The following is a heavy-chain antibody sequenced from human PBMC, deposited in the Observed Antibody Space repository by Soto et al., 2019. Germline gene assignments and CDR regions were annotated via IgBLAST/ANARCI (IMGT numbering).Heavy chain of an antibody. CDR1: GFTFGTYA. V-gene: IGHV3-23*01. CDR2: ISGGDGVT. CDR3: AKARNYPRDYFDD. J-gene: IGHJ4*02. D-gene: IGHD1-7*01. Sequence: VQLLESGGGLVQPGGSLRLSCAASGFTFGTYAMSWVRQAPEKGLEWVSAISGGDGVTWYADSAKGRFTISRDNSKNTVFLQTNRLRVEHTAIYYCAKARNYPRDYFDDWGQGTLVTVSS.